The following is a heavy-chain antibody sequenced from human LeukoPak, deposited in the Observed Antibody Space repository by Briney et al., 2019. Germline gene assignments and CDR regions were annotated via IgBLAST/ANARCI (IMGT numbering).Heavy chain of an antibody. CDR3: ARDSEFDSSGYSPPLQY. V-gene: IGHV3-33*01. D-gene: IGHD3-22*01. CDR1: GFTFSNYG. Sequence: PGGSLRLSCAASGFTFSNYGMHWVRQAPGKGREWVAVIWYDGSDKYYADPVKGRFTISRDNSKNTLYLQMNSLRAEDTAVYYCARDSEFDSSGYSPPLQYWGQGTLVTVSS. J-gene: IGHJ4*02. CDR2: IWYDGSDK.